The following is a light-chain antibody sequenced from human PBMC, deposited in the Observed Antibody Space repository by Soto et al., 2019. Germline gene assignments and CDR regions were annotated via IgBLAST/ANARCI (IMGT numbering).Light chain of an antibody. CDR2: TVS. CDR1: QTLAYSDGNTY. V-gene: IGKV2-30*01. CDR3: MQGTVLWT. J-gene: IGKJ1*01. Sequence: DVVMTQSPLSLSVTLGQPASISCRSSQTLAYSDGNTYLGWFQQRPSQSPRRRIYTVSNRDSGVPDRFSGSGSGTDFTLKISRVEAEDVGVYYCMQGTVLWTFGQGTKVEIK.